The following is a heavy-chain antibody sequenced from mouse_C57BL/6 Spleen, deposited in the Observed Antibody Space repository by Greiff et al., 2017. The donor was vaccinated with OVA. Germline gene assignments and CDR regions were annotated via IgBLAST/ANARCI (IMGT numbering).Heavy chain of an antibody. J-gene: IGHJ3*01. Sequence: VQLVESGAELVKPGASVKLSCKASGYTFTSYWMHWVKQRPGRGLEWIGRIDPNSGGTKYNEKFKSKATLTVDKPSSTAYMQLSSLTSEDSAVYYCARERDYGSLAWFAYWGQGTLVTVSA. CDR1: GYTFTSYW. CDR2: IDPNSGGT. CDR3: ARERDYGSLAWFAY. V-gene: IGHV1-72*01. D-gene: IGHD1-1*01.